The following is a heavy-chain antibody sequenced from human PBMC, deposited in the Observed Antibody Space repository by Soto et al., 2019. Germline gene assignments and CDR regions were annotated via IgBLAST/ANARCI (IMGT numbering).Heavy chain of an antibody. J-gene: IGHJ6*02. D-gene: IGHD6-13*01. CDR3: AREEGPYSSSWYFDYGMDV. CDR2: IYYSGST. V-gene: IGHV4-59*01. CDR1: GGSISSYY. Sequence: PSETLSLTCTVSGGSISSYYWSWIRQPPGKGLEWIGYIYYSGSTNYNPSLKSRVTISVDTSKNQFSPKLSSVTAADTAVYYCAREEGPYSSSWYFDYGMDVWGQGTTVTVSS.